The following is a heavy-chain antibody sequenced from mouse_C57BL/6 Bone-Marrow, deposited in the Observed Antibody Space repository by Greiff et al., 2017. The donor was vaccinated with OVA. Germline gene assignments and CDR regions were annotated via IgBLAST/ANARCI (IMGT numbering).Heavy chain of an antibody. Sequence: QVQLQQPGAELVRPGSSVKLSCKASGYTFTRYWMDWGKQRPGQGLEWIGNIYPSDSETHYTQKFKDKATLTVDKSSSTAYMQLSSLTSEDSAVYYCARELPFAYWCQGTLVTVSA. CDR1: GYTFTRYW. J-gene: IGHJ3*01. D-gene: IGHD2-1*01. CDR2: IYPSDSET. CDR3: ARELPFAY. V-gene: IGHV1-61*01.